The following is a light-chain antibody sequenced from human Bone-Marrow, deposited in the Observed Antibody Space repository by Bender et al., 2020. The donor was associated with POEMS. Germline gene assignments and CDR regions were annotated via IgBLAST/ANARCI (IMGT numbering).Light chain of an antibody. CDR2: NNN. V-gene: IGLV1-51*01. J-gene: IGLJ3*02. CDR3: GTWDSSLSAWV. Sequence: QSVLTQPPSASGTPGQRVTISCSGDSSNIGNNFVDWYQQLPGSAPKLLIYNNNQRPSGVPDRFSGSKSGTSATLGITGLQTGDEADYYCGTWDSSLSAWVFGGGTKLTVL. CDR1: SSNIGNNF.